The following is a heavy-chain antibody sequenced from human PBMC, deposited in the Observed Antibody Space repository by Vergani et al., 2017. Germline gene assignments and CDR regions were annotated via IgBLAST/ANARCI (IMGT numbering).Heavy chain of an antibody. J-gene: IGHJ4*02. CDR2: IWYDGSNK. D-gene: IGHD3-10*01. V-gene: IGHV3-33*01. CDR1: GFTFSSYC. CDR3: ARDVLESSESYYSPTHYFDY. Sequence: QVQLVESGGGVVQPGRSLRLSCAASGFTFSSYCMHWVRQAPGKGLEWVAVIWYDGSNKYYADSEKGRFTISRDNSKKTLYLQMNSLRAEDTAVYYCARDVLESSESYYSPTHYFDYWGQGTLVTVSS.